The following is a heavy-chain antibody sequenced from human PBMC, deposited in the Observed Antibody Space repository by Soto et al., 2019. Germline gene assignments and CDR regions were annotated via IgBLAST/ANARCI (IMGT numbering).Heavy chain of an antibody. D-gene: IGHD3-10*01. CDR2: ISAYNGNT. Sequence: ASVKVSCKASGYTFTSYGISWVRQAPGQGLEWMGWISAYNGNTNYAQKLQGRVTMTTDTSTSTAYMELRSLRSDDTAVYYCARALLLWFGELSYYFGMDVWGHGTTVTVSS. J-gene: IGHJ6*02. V-gene: IGHV1-18*04. CDR3: ARALLLWFGELSYYFGMDV. CDR1: GYTFTSYG.